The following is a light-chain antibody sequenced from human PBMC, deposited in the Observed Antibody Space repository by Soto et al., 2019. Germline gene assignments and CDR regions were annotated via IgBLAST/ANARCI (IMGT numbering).Light chain of an antibody. CDR1: QSVDNN. J-gene: IGKJ5*01. CDR3: QQYNDRPPIT. Sequence: IVLTQPPVTLSASPGESAILSCRASQSVDNNVAWYQQKPRQAPRLLIVGSFARATGIPARFSGSGYGSEFTLTISGLQSEDFAVYYCQQYNDRPPITFGQGTRLEIK. CDR2: GSF. V-gene: IGKV3-15*01.